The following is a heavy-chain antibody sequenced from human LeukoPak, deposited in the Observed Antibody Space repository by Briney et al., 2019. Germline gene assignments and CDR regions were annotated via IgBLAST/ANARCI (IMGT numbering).Heavy chain of an antibody. CDR3: ARSLWFGELLNFDY. D-gene: IGHD3-10*01. CDR1: GGSISSYY. Sequence: SETLSLTCTVSGGSISSYYWSWIRQPPGKGLEWIGYIYYSGSTNYNPSLKSRVTISVDTSKNQFSLKLSSVTAADTAVYYCARSLWFGELLNFDYWGQGTLVTVSS. CDR2: IYYSGST. J-gene: IGHJ4*02. V-gene: IGHV4-59*01.